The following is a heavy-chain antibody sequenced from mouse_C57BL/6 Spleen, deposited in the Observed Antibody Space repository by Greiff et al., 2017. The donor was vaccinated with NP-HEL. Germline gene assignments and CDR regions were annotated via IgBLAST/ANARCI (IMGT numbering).Heavy chain of an antibody. CDR2: ISYDGSN. J-gene: IGHJ4*01. Sequence: EVKLQESGPGLVKPSQSLSLTCSVTGYSITSGDFWNWLRQFPGNKLEWMGYISYDGSNNYNPSLKNRISITRDTTKNQFFLKLNSVTTEDTATYYSARDYGDDGAMDYWGQGTSVTVSS. V-gene: IGHV3-6*01. CDR3: ARDYGDDGAMDY. CDR1: GYSITSGDF. D-gene: IGHD2-2*01.